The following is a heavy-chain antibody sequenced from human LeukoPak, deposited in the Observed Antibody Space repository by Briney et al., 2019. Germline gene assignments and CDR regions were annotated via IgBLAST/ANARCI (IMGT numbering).Heavy chain of an antibody. Sequence: PGGSLRLSCAASGFTFSSYSMNWVRQAPGKGLECVSSISSSSSSIYYADSVKGRLTISRDDAKNSLYLQMNSLRAEDTAVYYCARTATDTGEFDYWGQGTLVTVS. J-gene: IGHJ4*02. CDR2: ISSSSSSI. V-gene: IGHV3-21*01. CDR3: ARTATDTGEFDY. D-gene: IGHD6-13*01. CDR1: GFTFSSYS.